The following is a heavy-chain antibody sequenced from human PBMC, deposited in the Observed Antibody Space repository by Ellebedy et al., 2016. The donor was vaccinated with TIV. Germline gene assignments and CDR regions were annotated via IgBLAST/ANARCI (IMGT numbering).Heavy chain of an antibody. D-gene: IGHD3-16*01. CDR2: IIPIFGTA. Sequence: SVKVSCXASGGTFSSYAISWVRQAPGQGLEWMGGIIPIFGTANYAQKFQGRVTITADESTSTAYMELSSLRSQDTAVYYCARGTYDYVWGSGRYQYYYMDVWGKGTTVTVSS. CDR1: GGTFSSYA. CDR3: ARGTYDYVWGSGRYQYYYMDV. J-gene: IGHJ6*03. V-gene: IGHV1-69*13.